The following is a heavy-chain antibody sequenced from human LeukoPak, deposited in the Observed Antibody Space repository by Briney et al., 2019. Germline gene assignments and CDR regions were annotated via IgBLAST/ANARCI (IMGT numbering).Heavy chain of an antibody. V-gene: IGHV4-34*01. CDR3: ASAMIGVPDDAFDI. CDR1: GGSFSGYY. CDR2: INHSGGS. J-gene: IGHJ3*02. Sequence: PSETLSLTCAVYGGSFSGYYWSWIRQPPGKGLEWIGEINHSGGSNYNPSLKSRVTISVDTSKNQFSLKLSSVTAADTGVYYCASAMIGVPDDAFDIWGQGTMVTVSS. D-gene: IGHD3-22*01.